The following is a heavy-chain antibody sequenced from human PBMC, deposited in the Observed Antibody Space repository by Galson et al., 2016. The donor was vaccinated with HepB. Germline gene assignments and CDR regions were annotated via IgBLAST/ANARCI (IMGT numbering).Heavy chain of an antibody. CDR2: IIAGNGKT. CDR1: GYTFTRFG. J-gene: IGHJ6*02. CDR3: ARLNSGYDLHYYYGMDV. V-gene: IGHV1-3*01. D-gene: IGHD5-12*01. Sequence: SVKVSCKASGYTFTRFGIHWVRQAPGQRFEWMGWIIAGNGKTQYSQKFQGRVTITRDTSASTAYMDLRSLRSEDTAVYYCARLNSGYDLHYYYGMDVWGQGTTVTVSS.